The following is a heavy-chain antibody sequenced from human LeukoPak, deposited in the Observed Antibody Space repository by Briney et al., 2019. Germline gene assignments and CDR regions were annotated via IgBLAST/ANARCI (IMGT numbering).Heavy chain of an antibody. CDR1: GGTFSSYA. J-gene: IGHJ5*02. CDR3: ARDPYDSSGYYHWFDP. CDR2: IIPIFGTA. V-gene: IGHV1-69*05. D-gene: IGHD3-22*01. Sequence: GASVKVSCKASGGTFSSYAISWVRQAPGQGLEWMGGIIPIFGTANYAQKFQGGVTITTDESTSTAYMELSSLRSEDTAVYYCARDPYDSSGYYHWFDPWGQGTLVTVSS.